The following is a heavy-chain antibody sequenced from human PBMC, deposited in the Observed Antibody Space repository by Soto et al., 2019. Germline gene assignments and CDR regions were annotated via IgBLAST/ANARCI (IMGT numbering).Heavy chain of an antibody. CDR1: GFTFSSYW. V-gene: IGHV3-7*01. J-gene: IGHJ4*02. D-gene: IGHD5-18*01. CDR2: IKQDGSEK. CDR3: ARERSPQTNTAMVPYYFDY. Sequence: PGGSLRLSCAASGFTFSSYWMSWVRQAPGKGLEWVANIKQDGSEKYYVDSVKGRFTISRDNAKNSLYLQMNSLRAEDTAVYYCARERSPQTNTAMVPYYFDYWGQGTLVTVSS.